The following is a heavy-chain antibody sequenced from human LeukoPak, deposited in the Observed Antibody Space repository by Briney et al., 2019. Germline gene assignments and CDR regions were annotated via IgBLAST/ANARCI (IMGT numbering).Heavy chain of an antibody. Sequence: SETLSLTCTVSGGSISSYYWSWIRQPAGKGLEWIGRIYTTGITNYNPSLKSRVTMSVDTSKNQFSLKLTSVTAADTAVYYCARDGYYYDSSGHYFWGQGTLVTVSS. CDR3: ARDGYYYDSSGHYF. CDR1: GGSISSYY. D-gene: IGHD3-22*01. V-gene: IGHV4-4*07. CDR2: IYTTGIT. J-gene: IGHJ4*02.